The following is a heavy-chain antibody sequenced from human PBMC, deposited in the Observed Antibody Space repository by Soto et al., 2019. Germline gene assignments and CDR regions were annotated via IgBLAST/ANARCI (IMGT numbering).Heavy chain of an antibody. CDR1: GFTFSSYA. Sequence: GGSLRLSCAASGFTFSSYAMHWVRQAPGKGLEWVAVISYDGSNKYYADSVKGRFTISRDNSKNTLYLQMNSLRAEDTAVYYCARDPVALDIVATFLDYWGQGTLVTVSS. CDR3: ARDPVALDIVATFLDY. CDR2: ISYDGSNK. V-gene: IGHV3-30-3*01. J-gene: IGHJ4*02. D-gene: IGHD5-12*01.